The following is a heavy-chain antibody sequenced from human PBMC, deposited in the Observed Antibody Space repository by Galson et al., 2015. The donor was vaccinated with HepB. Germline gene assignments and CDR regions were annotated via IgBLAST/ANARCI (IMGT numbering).Heavy chain of an antibody. J-gene: IGHJ4*02. Sequence: SLRLSCAASGFTFSSYAMHWVRQAPGKGLEWVAVISYDGSNKYYADSVKGRFTISRDNSKNTLYLQMNSLRAEDTAVYYCAGPTVLMVYAIGAPLDYWGQGTLVTVSS. CDR2: ISYDGSNK. D-gene: IGHD2-8*01. CDR3: AGPTVLMVYAIGAPLDY. CDR1: GFTFSSYA. V-gene: IGHV3-30-3*01.